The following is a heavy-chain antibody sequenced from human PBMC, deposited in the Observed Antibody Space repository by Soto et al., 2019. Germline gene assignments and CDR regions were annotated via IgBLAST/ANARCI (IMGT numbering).Heavy chain of an antibody. Sequence: QPGGSLRLSCAASGFTFSTYAMSWVRQAPGKGLEWVSAISGSGGSTFYADSVKGRFTISRDNSINTLYLQMNSPRSEDTAVYYCAHPRGYGVFDAYDIWGQGTMVTVSS. V-gene: IGHV3-23*01. J-gene: IGHJ3*02. CDR3: AHPRGYGVFDAYDI. CDR1: GFTFSTYA. CDR2: ISGSGGST. D-gene: IGHD4-17*01.